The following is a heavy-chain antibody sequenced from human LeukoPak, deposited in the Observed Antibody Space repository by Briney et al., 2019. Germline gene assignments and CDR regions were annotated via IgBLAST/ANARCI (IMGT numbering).Heavy chain of an antibody. CDR2: IIPILGIA. V-gene: IGHV1-69*04. CDR1: GGTFSSYT. CDR3: ARDRDGDYVYYYYGMDV. Sequence: SVKASCKASGGTFSSYTISWVRQAPGQGLEWMGRIIPILGIANYAQKFQGRVTITADKSTSTAYMELSSLRSEDTAVYYCARDRDGDYVYYYYGMDVWGQGTTVTVSS. J-gene: IGHJ6*02. D-gene: IGHD4-17*01.